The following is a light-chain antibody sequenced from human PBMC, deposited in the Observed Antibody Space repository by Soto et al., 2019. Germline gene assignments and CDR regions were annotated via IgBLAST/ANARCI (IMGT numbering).Light chain of an antibody. CDR2: SAS. Sequence: EIVLTQSPGTLSLTPGERATLSCRASQSLRNNYLAWYQQKPGQTPRLLIPSASSRATGIPDRFSGRGSGTDFTLTISRLEPEDFAVYYCQQFNNSPLTFGGGTKVEIK. CDR3: QQFNNSPLT. CDR1: QSLRNNY. J-gene: IGKJ4*01. V-gene: IGKV3-20*01.